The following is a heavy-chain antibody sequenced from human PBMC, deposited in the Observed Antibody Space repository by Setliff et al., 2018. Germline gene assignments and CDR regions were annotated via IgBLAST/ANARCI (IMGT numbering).Heavy chain of an antibody. CDR1: GFTFDDYG. CDR3: AREGNYDYVWGSYRDDAFDI. Sequence: GVLRLSCAASGFTFDDYGMSWVRQAPGKGLEWVSGINWNGGSTGYADSVKGRFTISRDNAKNSLYLQMNSLRAEDTALYYCAREGNYDYVWGSYRDDAFDIWGQGTMVTVS. J-gene: IGHJ3*02. D-gene: IGHD3-16*02. CDR2: INWNGGST. V-gene: IGHV3-20*04.